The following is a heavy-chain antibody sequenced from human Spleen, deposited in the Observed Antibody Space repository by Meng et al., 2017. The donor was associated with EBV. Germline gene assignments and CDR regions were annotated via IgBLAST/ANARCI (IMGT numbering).Heavy chain of an antibody. J-gene: IGHJ4*02. CDR1: GYTFDSYG. Sequence: QVQLVQFGAEVKKPGASVKVSCKASGYTFDSYGMHWVRQAPGQRLEWMGWIDVGNGNTKYSQKFQDRVIITRDTSASTAYMELSSLKSEDMAVYYCARDRGAYNSGPVLGHWGQGTLVTVSS. D-gene: IGHD6-19*01. V-gene: IGHV1-3*01. CDR3: ARDRGAYNSGPVLGH. CDR2: IDVGNGNT.